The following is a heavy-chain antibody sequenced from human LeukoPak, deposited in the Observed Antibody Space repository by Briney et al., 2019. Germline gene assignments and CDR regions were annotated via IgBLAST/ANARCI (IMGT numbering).Heavy chain of an antibody. CDR2: INPNSGGT. CDR3: ARDLISSGFDY. Sequence: ASVKVSCKASGYTFTGYYIHWVRQAPGQGLEWMGWINPNSGGTNYAQRFQGRVTMTRDTSISTAYMDLSRLRSDDTAVYYCARDLISSGFDYWGQGTLVTVSS. D-gene: IGHD6-19*01. J-gene: IGHJ4*02. CDR1: GYTFTGYY. V-gene: IGHV1-2*02.